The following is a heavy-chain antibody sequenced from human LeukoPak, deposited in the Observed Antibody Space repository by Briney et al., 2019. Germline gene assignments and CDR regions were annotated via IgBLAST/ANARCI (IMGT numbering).Heavy chain of an antibody. D-gene: IGHD3-10*01. CDR1: GFTFSDYY. V-gene: IGHV3-11*04. Sequence: PGGSLRLSCAASGFTFSDYYMSWIRQAPGEGLEWVSYISSSGSTIYYADSVKGRFTISRDNAKNSLYLQMNSLRAEDTAVYYCARDNAHPWFGELIFYYYYYMDVWGKGTTVTISS. CDR2: ISSSGSTI. CDR3: ARDNAHPWFGELIFYYYYYMDV. J-gene: IGHJ6*03.